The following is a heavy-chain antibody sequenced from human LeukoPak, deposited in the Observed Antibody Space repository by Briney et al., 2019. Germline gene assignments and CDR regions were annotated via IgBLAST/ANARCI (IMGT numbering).Heavy chain of an antibody. Sequence: GGSLRLSCAASGLTFSSHWMHWVRQAPGKGRVWVSAITDAVGSTHYADSVKGRFTISRDKSKNTLYLQMNNLRAEDAAVYYCARAAYDTNGYTANHDYWGQGTLVTVSS. CDR2: ITDAVGST. J-gene: IGHJ4*02. V-gene: IGHV3-74*01. D-gene: IGHD3-22*01. CDR3: ARAAYDTNGYTANHDY. CDR1: GLTFSSHW.